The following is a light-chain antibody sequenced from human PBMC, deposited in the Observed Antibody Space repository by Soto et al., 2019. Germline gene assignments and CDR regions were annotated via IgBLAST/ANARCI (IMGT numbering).Light chain of an antibody. CDR3: SSYAGSNNLI. V-gene: IGLV2-8*01. CDR2: EVS. J-gene: IGLJ2*01. CDR1: SSDVGGYEY. Sequence: QPVLTQPPSASGSPGQSVTISCTGTSSDVGGYEYVSWYQQHPGKAPKVMIYEVSKRPSGVPDRFSGSKSGNTASLTVSGLQPEDEADYYCSSYAGSNNLIFGGGTQLTVL.